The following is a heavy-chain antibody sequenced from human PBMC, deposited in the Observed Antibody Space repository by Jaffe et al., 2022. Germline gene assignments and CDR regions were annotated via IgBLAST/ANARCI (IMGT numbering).Heavy chain of an antibody. CDR1: GFTFSSYW. CDR2: IKQDGSEK. J-gene: IGHJ6*03. V-gene: IGHV3-7*01. CDR3: ARERRLYYYYYMDV. Sequence: EVQLVESGGGLVQPGGSLRLSCAASGFTFSSYWMSWVRQAPGKGLEWVANIKQDGSEKYYVDSVKGRFTISRDNAKNSLYLQMNSLRAEDTAVYYCARERRLYYYYYMDVWGKGTTVTVSS.